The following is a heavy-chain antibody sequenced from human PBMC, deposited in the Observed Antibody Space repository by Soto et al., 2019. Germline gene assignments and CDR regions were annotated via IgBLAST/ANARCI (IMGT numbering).Heavy chain of an antibody. CDR2: INHSGST. CDR3: ARGLIVVITTHYFDY. V-gene: IGHV4-34*01. CDR1: GGSFSGYY. Sequence: PSETLSLTCAVYGGSFSGYYWSWIRQPPGKGLEWIGEINHSGSTNYNPSLKSRVTISVDTSKNQFSLKLSSVTAADTAVYYCARGLIVVITTHYFDYWGQGTLVTVSS. D-gene: IGHD3-22*01. J-gene: IGHJ4*02.